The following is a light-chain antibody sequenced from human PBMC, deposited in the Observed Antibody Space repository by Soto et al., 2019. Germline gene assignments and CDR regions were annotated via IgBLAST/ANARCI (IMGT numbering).Light chain of an antibody. V-gene: IGKV3-15*01. J-gene: IGKJ4*01. CDR2: GAS. CDR3: QHFNNWPPELT. CDR1: QSITNN. Sequence: ELVVTQSPVTLSVSPGERATLSCRASQSITNNLAWYQQKPGQGPRLLIYGASTRATGVPARFSGSGSGTEFTLTISSLQSEDFATYYCQHFNNWPPELTFGGGTKVDIK.